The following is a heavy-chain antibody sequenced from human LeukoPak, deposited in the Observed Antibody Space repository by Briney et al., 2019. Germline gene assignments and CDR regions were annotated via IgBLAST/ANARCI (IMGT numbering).Heavy chain of an antibody. CDR3: ARDWEYSSSENWFDP. J-gene: IGHJ5*02. CDR1: GYTFTSYG. CDR2: ISAYNGNT. Sequence: ASVKVSCKASGYTFTSYGISWVRQAPGQGLEWMGWISAYNGNTNYAQKLQGRVTMTTDTSTSTAYMELRSLRSDDTAVYYCARDWEYSSSENWFDPWGQGTLVTVSS. V-gene: IGHV1-18*01. D-gene: IGHD6-13*01.